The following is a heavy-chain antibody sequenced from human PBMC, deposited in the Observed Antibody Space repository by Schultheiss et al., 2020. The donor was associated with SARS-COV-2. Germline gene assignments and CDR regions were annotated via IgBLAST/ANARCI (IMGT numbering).Heavy chain of an antibody. CDR1: GFTFSYYA. CDR3: ARDQGATLRSGYECFDY. D-gene: IGHD5-12*01. J-gene: IGHJ4*02. CDR2: ISYDGRNY. Sequence: GGSLRLSCAASGFTFSYYAIHWVRQAPGKGLEWVTVISYDGRNYSYADSVKGRFTISRDNSKNTLYLQMSSLRPEDTAVYYCARDQGATLRSGYECFDYWGQGTMVTVSS. V-gene: IGHV3-30*15.